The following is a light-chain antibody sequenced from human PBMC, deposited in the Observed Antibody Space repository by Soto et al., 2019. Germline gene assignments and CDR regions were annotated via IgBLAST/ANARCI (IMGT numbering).Light chain of an antibody. CDR1: QSVDSK. Sequence: EIAMTQSPATLSVSPGERATLSCRASQSVDSKLAWYQQKPGQGPRLLIYGASNRATGIPARFSGSGSGTEFTLTISSLQSEDFAVYYCQHYSTWLWTFGQGTKVEIK. CDR2: GAS. CDR3: QHYSTWLWT. V-gene: IGKV3-15*01. J-gene: IGKJ1*01.